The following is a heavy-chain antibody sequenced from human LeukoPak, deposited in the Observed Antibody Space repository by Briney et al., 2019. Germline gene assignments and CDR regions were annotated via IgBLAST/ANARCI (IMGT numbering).Heavy chain of an antibody. CDR3: ARGRYDSVTGYHSDFDC. CDR1: GGSINDYY. Sequence: SETLSLTCFVSGGSINDYYWSWVRQSPGKGLEWIGYMHFRGTTKYNSSLKGRVAISIDTSKNHLSLKMRSVTAADTAVYYCARGRYDSVTGYHSDFDCWGQGTLVTVS. J-gene: IGHJ4*02. CDR2: MHFRGTT. D-gene: IGHD3-9*01. V-gene: IGHV4-59*12.